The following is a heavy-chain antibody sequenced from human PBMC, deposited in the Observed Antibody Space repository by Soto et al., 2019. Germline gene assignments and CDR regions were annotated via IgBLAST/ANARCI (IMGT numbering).Heavy chain of an antibody. CDR3: ARRGDFGNYVFDY. CDR2: IIPIFGTG. J-gene: IGHJ4*02. V-gene: IGHV1-69*01. Sequence: QVQLVQSGAEVKKPGSSVKVSCTASGGSFSRQDVNWVRRAPGQGFGWMGGIIPIFGTGNYAQRFQDRVTITADESKSTVYLELSSLRSADSAVYYCARRGDFGNYVFDYWGQGTLVTVSS. CDR1: GGSFSRQD. D-gene: IGHD3-16*01.